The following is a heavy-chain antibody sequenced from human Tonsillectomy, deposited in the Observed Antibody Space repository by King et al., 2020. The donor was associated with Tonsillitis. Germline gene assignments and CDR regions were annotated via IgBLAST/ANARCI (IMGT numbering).Heavy chain of an antibody. CDR3: ARGSGSGPLEYWYFDL. Sequence: VQLVESGRGVVQPGRSLRLSCAASGFTFSSYAMHWVRQAPGKGLAGVAVISYDGSSKHYADSVKGRFTISRNNSKNTLFLQMNSLRAEDTAVYYCARGSGSGPLEYWYFDLWGRGTLVTVSS. CDR1: GFTFSSYA. V-gene: IGHV3-30*04. D-gene: IGHD1-26*01. CDR2: ISYDGSSK. J-gene: IGHJ2*01.